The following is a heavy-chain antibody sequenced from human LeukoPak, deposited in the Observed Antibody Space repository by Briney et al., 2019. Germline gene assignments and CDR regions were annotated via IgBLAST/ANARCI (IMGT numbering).Heavy chain of an antibody. Sequence: GESLKISCKGSGYTFTTYWIGWVRQMPGKGLEWMGIIYPGDSDTRYSPSFQGQVTISVDKSISTAYLQWRSLKASDTAMYYCARSGVPGAMTWFDPWGQETLVTVSS. CDR1: GYTFTTYW. D-gene: IGHD2-2*01. V-gene: IGHV5-51*01. J-gene: IGHJ5*02. CDR3: ARSGVPGAMTWFDP. CDR2: IYPGDSDT.